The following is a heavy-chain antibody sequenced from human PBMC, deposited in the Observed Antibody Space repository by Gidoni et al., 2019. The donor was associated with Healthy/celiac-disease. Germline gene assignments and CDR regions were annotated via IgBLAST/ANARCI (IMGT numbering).Heavy chain of an antibody. CDR1: GGSISSYY. CDR2: IYYSGST. D-gene: IGHD3-10*01. V-gene: IGHV4-59*01. CDR3: ARHARGDPNWFDP. J-gene: IGHJ5*02. Sequence: QVQLQESGPGLVKPSETLSLTCTVPGGSISSYYWSWIRQPPGKGLEWIGYIYYSGSTNYNPSLKSRVTISVDTSKNQFSLKLSSVTAADTAVYYCARHARGDPNWFDPWGQGTLVTVSS.